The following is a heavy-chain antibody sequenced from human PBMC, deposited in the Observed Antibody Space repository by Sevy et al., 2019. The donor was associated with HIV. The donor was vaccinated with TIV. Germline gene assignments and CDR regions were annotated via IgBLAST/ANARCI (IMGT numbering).Heavy chain of an antibody. CDR2: MRQDGSEK. Sequence: GGSLRLSCAASGFTFSSYWMTWVRQAPGKGLEWVAHMRQDGSEKYYVDSVKGRFTISRDNAKNSLYLQMNSLRAEDTAVYYCARGIYGSGSRLRLGYWGQGTLVTVSS. J-gene: IGHJ4*02. CDR3: ARGIYGSGSRLRLGY. CDR1: GFTFSSYW. D-gene: IGHD3-10*01. V-gene: IGHV3-7*01.